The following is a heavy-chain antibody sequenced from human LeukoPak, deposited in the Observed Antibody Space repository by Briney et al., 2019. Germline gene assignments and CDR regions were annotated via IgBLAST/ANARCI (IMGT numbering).Heavy chain of an antibody. CDR1: GGSFSGYY. V-gene: IGHV4-34*01. Sequence: SETLSLTCAVYGGSFSGYYWSWIRQPPGKGLEWIGEINHSGSTNYNPSPKSRVTISVDTSKNQFSLKLNSVTAADTAVYYCARRGYSYGSYYGMDVWGQGTTVTVSS. J-gene: IGHJ6*02. D-gene: IGHD5-18*01. CDR2: INHSGST. CDR3: ARRGYSYGSYYGMDV.